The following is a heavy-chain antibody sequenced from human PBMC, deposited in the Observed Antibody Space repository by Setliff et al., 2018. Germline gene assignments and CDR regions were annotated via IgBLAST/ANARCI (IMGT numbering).Heavy chain of an antibody. Sequence: LRLSCVATGFSFRNCWASWVRQAPGKGPEWVASINPDGSEKYYVDSVKGRFTTFRDNARNSLSLQMNSLRSDDTAVYYCLGAGTCSYWGQGTLVTVSS. V-gene: IGHV3-7*01. CDR2: INPDGSEK. CDR1: GFSFRNCW. J-gene: IGHJ4*02. D-gene: IGHD3-10*02. CDR3: LGAGTCSY.